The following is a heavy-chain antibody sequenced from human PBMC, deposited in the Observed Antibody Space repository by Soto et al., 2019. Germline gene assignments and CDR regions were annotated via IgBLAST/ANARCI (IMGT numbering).Heavy chain of an antibody. J-gene: IGHJ4*02. CDR1: GFTFSSYA. CDR3: AREEGTAMVPDYFDY. CDR2: ISYDGSNK. V-gene: IGHV3-30-3*01. Sequence: GGSLRLSCAASGFTFSSYAMHWVRQAPGKGLEWVAVISYDGSNKFYADSVKGRFTISRDNSKNTLYLQMNSLRAEDTAVYYCAREEGTAMVPDYFDYWGQGTLVTVSS. D-gene: IGHD5-18*01.